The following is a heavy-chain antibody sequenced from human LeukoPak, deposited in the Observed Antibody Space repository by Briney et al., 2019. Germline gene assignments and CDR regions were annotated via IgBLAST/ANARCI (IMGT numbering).Heavy chain of an antibody. V-gene: IGHV4-59*01. CDR1: GGSISSYY. CDR3: AREGLLWFGDYYGMDV. Sequence: SETLSLTCTVSGGSISSYYWSWIRQPPGKGLEWIWDIYYSGSTNYNPSLKSRVTISVDTSKNQFSLKLSSVTAADTAVYYCAREGLLWFGDYYGMDVWGKGTTVTVSS. CDR2: IYYSGST. D-gene: IGHD3-10*01. J-gene: IGHJ6*04.